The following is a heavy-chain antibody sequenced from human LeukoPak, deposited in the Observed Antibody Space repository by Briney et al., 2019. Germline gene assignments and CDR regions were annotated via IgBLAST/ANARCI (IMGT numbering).Heavy chain of an antibody. Sequence: SETLSLTCAIYGGSFNVYYWSWIRQPPGKGLEWIGEINHSESTNYNPSLKSRVTISIDASKRQLTLKLNSVTAADTAVYYCARARHEFTCGYRPNELGHYFDHWGQGTLVTVSS. CDR1: GGSFNVYY. J-gene: IGHJ4*02. D-gene: IGHD5-12*01. CDR2: INHSEST. V-gene: IGHV4-34*01. CDR3: ARARHEFTCGYRPNELGHYFDH.